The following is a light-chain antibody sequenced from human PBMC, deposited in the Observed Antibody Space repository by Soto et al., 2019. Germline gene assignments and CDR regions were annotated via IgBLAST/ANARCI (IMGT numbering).Light chain of an antibody. CDR1: QSVSSS. CDR3: QQRSNWPLT. Sequence: DIVLTQSPATLSLSPGERATLSCRASQSVSSSLAWYQQKPGQTPRLLIYEASNRATGIPARFNGSGSGTDFTLTVSSLEPEDFAVYYCQQRSNWPLTFGGGTKVEIK. J-gene: IGKJ4*01. V-gene: IGKV3-11*01. CDR2: EAS.